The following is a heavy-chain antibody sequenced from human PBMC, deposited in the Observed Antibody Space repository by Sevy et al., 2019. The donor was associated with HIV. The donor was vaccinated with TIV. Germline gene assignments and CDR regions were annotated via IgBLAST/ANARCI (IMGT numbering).Heavy chain of an antibody. V-gene: IGHV1-69*13. CDR3: ARGGGLSPHHWLDP. CDR2: IIPIFGSA. CDR1: GGTFSSYG. Sequence: ASVKVSCKASGGTFSSYGITWVRQAPGQGLEWMGEIIPIFGSANYGQTFQGRVTMTADQSTSTAYMGLSSLRSDDTAGYYCARGGGLSPHHWLDPWGQGTLVTVSS. D-gene: IGHD3-16*01. J-gene: IGHJ5*02.